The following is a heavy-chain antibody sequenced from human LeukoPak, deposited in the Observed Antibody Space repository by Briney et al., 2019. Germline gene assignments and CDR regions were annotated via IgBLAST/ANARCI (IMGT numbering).Heavy chain of an antibody. J-gene: IGHJ6*02. CDR3: ARGVYYYYYGMDV. CDR2: IYYSGST. Sequence: SQTLSLTCTVSGGSISSGGYYWSWIRQHPGKGLEWIGYIYYSGSTYYNPSLKSRVTISVDTSKNQFSLKLSSVTAADTAAYYRARGVYYYYYGMDVWGQGTTVTVSS. V-gene: IGHV4-31*03. CDR1: GGSISSGGYY.